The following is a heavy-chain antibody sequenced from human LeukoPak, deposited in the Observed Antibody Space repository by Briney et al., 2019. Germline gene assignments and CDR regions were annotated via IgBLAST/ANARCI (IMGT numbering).Heavy chain of an antibody. CDR1: GYTFTSYG. V-gene: IGHV1-18*01. J-gene: IGHJ4*02. Sequence: AASVKVSCKASGYTFTSYGISWVRQAPGQGLEWMGWISAYNGSTNYAQKLQGRVTMTTDTSTSTAYMELRSLRSDDTAVYYCAGGAYYGPFDYWGQGTLVTVSS. CDR3: AGGAYYGPFDY. CDR2: ISAYNGST. D-gene: IGHD3-10*01.